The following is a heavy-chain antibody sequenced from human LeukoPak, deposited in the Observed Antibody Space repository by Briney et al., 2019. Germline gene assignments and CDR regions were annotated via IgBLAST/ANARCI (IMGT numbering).Heavy chain of an antibody. V-gene: IGHV1-46*01. Sequence: ASVKVSCKASGYTFTSYYMHWVRQAPGQGLEWMGIINPSGGSTSYAQKFQGRATMTRDMSTSTVYMELSSLRSEDTAVYYCARDWGSSGWYGGVDYWGQGTLVTVSS. D-gene: IGHD6-19*01. CDR3: ARDWGSSGWYGGVDY. J-gene: IGHJ4*02. CDR1: GYTFTSYY. CDR2: INPSGGST.